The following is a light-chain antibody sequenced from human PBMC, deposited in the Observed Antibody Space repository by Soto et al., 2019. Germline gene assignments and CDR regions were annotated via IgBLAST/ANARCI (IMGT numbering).Light chain of an antibody. CDR2: DAS. CDR1: QSVSTY. J-gene: IGKJ2*01. Sequence: EIVLTQSPATLSLSPGERATLSCRASQSVSTYLAWYQQKPGQAPRLLIYDASNKATGIPARCCGTGSGTDFTLPISSLEPEDSSVHYFQQRRNLPPTFGEGTKLEIK. V-gene: IGKV3-11*01. CDR3: QQRRNLPPT.